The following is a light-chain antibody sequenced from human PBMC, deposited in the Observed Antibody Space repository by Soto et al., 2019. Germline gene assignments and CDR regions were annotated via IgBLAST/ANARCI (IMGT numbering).Light chain of an antibody. V-gene: IGLV1-44*01. CDR2: SNN. CDR3: AAWDDRLNGPV. Sequence: QSVLTQPPSASGTPGQRFTISCSGSSSNIGSNTVNWYQQLPGTAPKLLIYSNNQRPSGVPDRFSGSKSGTSASLAISGLQSDDESYYYCAAWDDRLNGPVFGGGTKRIVL. CDR1: SSNIGSNT. J-gene: IGLJ3*02.